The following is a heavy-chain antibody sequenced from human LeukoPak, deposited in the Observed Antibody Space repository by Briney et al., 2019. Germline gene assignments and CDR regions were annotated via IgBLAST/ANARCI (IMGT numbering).Heavy chain of an antibody. J-gene: IGHJ4*02. V-gene: IGHV3-23*01. CDR1: VFTFRSYA. D-gene: IGHD6-19*01. CDR3: AKLLAVTNSYYFNY. CDR2: ISGSGSGGST. Sequence: GGSLRLSCAACVFTFRSYAMSWVRQTPAKGLEWVSTISGSGSGGSTYYADSVKGRVPISRDNSKDTLYLQMNSLGAEDTAVYYCAKLLAVTNSYYFNYWGQGTLVTVSS.